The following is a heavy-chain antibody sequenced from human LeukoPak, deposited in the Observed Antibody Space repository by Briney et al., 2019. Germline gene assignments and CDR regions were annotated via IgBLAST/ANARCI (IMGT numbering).Heavy chain of an antibody. J-gene: IGHJ4*02. V-gene: IGHV4-61*02. CDR1: GGSISSGSYY. CDR3: ARVVLTYCGGDCYSHYFDY. Sequence: SQTLSLTCTVSGGSISSGSYYWSWIRQPAGKGLEWIGRFYTSGRTNYNPSLKSRVTISVDTSGNQFSLKLSSVTAADTAVYYCARVVLTYCGGDCYSHYFDYWGQGTLVTVSS. CDR2: FYTSGRT. D-gene: IGHD2-21*02.